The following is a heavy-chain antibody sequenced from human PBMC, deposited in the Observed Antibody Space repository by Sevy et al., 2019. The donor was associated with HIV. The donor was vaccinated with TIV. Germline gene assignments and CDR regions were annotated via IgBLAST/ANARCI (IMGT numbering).Heavy chain of an antibody. D-gene: IGHD6-6*01. CDR2: ISCESDTI. Sequence: GGSLRLSCAASGFTFSSYSMNWVRQAPGKGLEWVSHISCESDTIYYADSVRGRFTIFRDNAKNSLSLQMNILRAEDTAVYYCARGLAALPGYYYGMDVWGLGTTVTVSS. J-gene: IGHJ6*02. CDR3: ARGLAALPGYYYGMDV. V-gene: IGHV3-48*01. CDR1: GFTFSSYS.